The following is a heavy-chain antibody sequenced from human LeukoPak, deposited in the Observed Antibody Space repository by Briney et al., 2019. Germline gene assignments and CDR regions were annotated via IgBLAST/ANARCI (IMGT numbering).Heavy chain of an antibody. Sequence: GGSLRLSCAASGFTFSSYSMSWVRQAPGKGLEWVSSISSSSSYIYYADSVKGRFTISRDNAKNSLYLQMNSLRAEDTAVYYCARVSYYYDSSGCDYWGQGTLVTVSS. CDR2: ISSSSSYI. CDR3: ARVSYYYDSSGCDY. CDR1: GFTFSSYS. V-gene: IGHV3-21*01. D-gene: IGHD3-22*01. J-gene: IGHJ4*02.